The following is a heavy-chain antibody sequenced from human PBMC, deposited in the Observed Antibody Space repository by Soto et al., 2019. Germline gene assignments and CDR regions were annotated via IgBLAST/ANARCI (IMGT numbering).Heavy chain of an antibody. CDR3: AAMRSDYVAFDT. CDR1: GFSLSTSGVG. CDR2: IYWDDDK. V-gene: IGHV2-5*02. Sequence: QITLKESGPTLVKPTQTLTLTCTFSGFSLSTSGVGVGWIRQPPGKALEWLALIYWDDDKRYSPSLKSRLTITKDTSKNQVVLTMTNRDPVDTATYCCAAMRSDYVAFDTWGQGTMVTVSS. J-gene: IGHJ3*02. D-gene: IGHD4-17*01.